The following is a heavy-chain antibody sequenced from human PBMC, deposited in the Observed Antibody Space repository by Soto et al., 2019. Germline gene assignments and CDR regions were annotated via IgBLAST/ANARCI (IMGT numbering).Heavy chain of an antibody. CDR3: TNPQLYDGMDV. D-gene: IGHD5-18*01. Sequence: EVQLVESGGGLVQPGGSLKLSCAASGFTFSGSAMHWVRQASGNGLEWVGRIRSKANSYATAYAASVKGRFTISRDDSKNTAYLQMNSLKTEDTAVYYCTNPQLYDGMDVWGQGTTVTVPS. CDR2: IRSKANSYAT. CDR1: GFTFSGSA. J-gene: IGHJ6*02. V-gene: IGHV3-73*02.